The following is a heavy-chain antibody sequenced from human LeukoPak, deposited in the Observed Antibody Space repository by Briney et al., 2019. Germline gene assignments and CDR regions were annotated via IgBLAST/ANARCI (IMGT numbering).Heavy chain of an antibody. CDR1: GGSLSSGDYY. D-gene: IGHD3-3*01. V-gene: IGHV4-30-4*01. J-gene: IGHJ4*02. Sequence: PSETLSLTRTVSGGSLSSGDYYWSWIRQPPGKGLEWNGYIYYSGSTYYNPPLKSRVTISVDTSKNQFSLKLSSVTAADTAVYYCARKVPYYDFWSGYYFDYWGQGTLVTVSS. CDR3: ARKVPYYDFWSGYYFDY. CDR2: IYYSGST.